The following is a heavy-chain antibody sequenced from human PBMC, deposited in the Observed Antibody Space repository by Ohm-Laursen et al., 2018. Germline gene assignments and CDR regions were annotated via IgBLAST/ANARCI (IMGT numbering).Heavy chain of an antibody. V-gene: IGHV3-21*01. CDR3: TKGRGDGYNFVSGLFDY. CDR1: GFTFSSYS. D-gene: IGHD5-24*01. Sequence: SLRLSCAVSGFTFSSYSMNWVRQAPGRGLEWVSSISSSSSYIYYADSVKGRFTISRDNAKNSLYLQMNSLRAEDTAVYYCTKGRGDGYNFVSGLFDYWGQGTLVTVSS. J-gene: IGHJ4*02. CDR2: ISSSSSYI.